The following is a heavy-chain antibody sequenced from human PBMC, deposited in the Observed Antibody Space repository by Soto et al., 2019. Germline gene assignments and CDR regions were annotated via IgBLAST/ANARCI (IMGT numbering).Heavy chain of an antibody. V-gene: IGHV3-23*01. CDR3: AKISAATSRVVYDY. CDR2: ITGSGAST. Sequence: EVQLLESGGGLVQPGGSLRLSCAASGFTFTTYTMSWVRQAPRKGLEWVSAITGSGASTYYADSVKGQFIISRDNSKNSLYLQMISLRSEDTAVYNCAKISAATSRVVYDYWGQGTLVTVSS. J-gene: IGHJ4*02. D-gene: IGHD6-25*01. CDR1: GFTFTTYT.